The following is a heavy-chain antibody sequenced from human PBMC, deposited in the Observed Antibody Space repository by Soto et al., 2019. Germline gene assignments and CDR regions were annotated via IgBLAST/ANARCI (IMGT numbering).Heavy chain of an antibody. V-gene: IGHV4-61*08. CDR2: IYHSGFT. J-gene: IGHJ4*02. Sequence: QVQLQESGPGLMKPSETLSLTCTVSGDSVNNDAYYWSWIRQPTGKGLEWIGYIYHSGFTYYNPSLRSRVIMSIDMSENQFSLRLISVTAADTAVYYCARLGIVWEVPCDHWGQGTMVNVSS. CDR1: GDSVNNDAYY. CDR3: ARLGIVWEVPCDH. D-gene: IGHD1-26*01.